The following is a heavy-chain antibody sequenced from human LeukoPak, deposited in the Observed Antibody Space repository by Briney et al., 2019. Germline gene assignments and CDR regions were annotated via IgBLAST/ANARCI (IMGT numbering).Heavy chain of an antibody. V-gene: IGHV3-23*01. CDR2: ISGSGVST. CDR1: GFTFSNYA. J-gene: IGHJ4*02. Sequence: GGSLRLSCAASGFTFSNYAMSWVRQAPEKGLERVSAISGSGVSTYYADSVKGRLTISRDNSKNTLYLQMNSLRAEDTAVYYCAKEGETGTTSLDYWGQGTLVTVSS. D-gene: IGHD1-7*01. CDR3: AKEGETGTTSLDY.